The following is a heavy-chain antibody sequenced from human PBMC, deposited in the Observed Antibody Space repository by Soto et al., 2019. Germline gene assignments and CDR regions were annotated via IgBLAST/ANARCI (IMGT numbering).Heavy chain of an antibody. D-gene: IGHD6-19*01. Sequence: SVKAACKASGPTLSSYAISWVRQAPGQGFEWMGGIIPIFGTANYAQKFQGRVTITADESTSTAYMELSSLRSEDTAVYYCARVGIAVAGTYYYYYGMDVWGQGTTVTVS. CDR2: IIPIFGTA. CDR3: ARVGIAVAGTYYYYYGMDV. V-gene: IGHV1-69*01. CDR1: GPTLSSYA. J-gene: IGHJ6*02.